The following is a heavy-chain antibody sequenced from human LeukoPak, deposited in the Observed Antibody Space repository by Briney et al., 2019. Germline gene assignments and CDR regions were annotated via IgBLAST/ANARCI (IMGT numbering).Heavy chain of an antibody. Sequence: SETLSLTCAVYGGSFSGYYWSWIRQPPGKGLEWIGEINHSGSTNYNPSLKSRVTISVDTSKNQFSLKLSSVTAADTAVYYCARGGSCSSTSCYCHYYYGMDVWGQGTTVTVSS. D-gene: IGHD2-2*01. J-gene: IGHJ6*02. CDR1: GGSFSGYY. CDR2: INHSGST. V-gene: IGHV4-34*01. CDR3: ARGGSCSSTSCYCHYYYGMDV.